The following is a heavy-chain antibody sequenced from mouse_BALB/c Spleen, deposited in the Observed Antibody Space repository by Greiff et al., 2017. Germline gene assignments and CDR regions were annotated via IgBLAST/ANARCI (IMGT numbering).Heavy chain of an antibody. CDR2: ISYDGSN. CDR3: AGGYDRAY. J-gene: IGHJ3*01. V-gene: IGHV3-6*02. D-gene: IGHD2-14*01. Sequence: EVKLMESGPGLVKPSQSLSLTCSVTGYSITSGYYWNWIRQFPGNKLEWMGYISYDGSNNYNPSLKNRISITRDTSKNQFFLKLNSVTTEDTATYYCAGGYDRAYWGQGTLVTVSA. CDR1: GYSITSGYY.